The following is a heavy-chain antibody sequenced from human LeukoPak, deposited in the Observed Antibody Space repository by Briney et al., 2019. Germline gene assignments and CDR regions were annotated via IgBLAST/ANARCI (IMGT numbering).Heavy chain of an antibody. V-gene: IGHV4-39*07. Sequence: SETLSLTCTVFGGSISSSDYYWGWIRQPPGKGLEWIGCIYYNGSANYNPSLKSRVTISGDTSKNQFSLKLSSVTAADTAVYYCAKGGVLQYNWFDPWGQGTLVTVSS. J-gene: IGHJ5*02. CDR2: IYYNGSA. D-gene: IGHD3-10*01. CDR3: AKGGVLQYNWFDP. CDR1: GGSISSSDYY.